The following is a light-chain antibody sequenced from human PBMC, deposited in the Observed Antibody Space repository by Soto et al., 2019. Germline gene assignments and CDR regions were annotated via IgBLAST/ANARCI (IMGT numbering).Light chain of an antibody. CDR1: SSDIGAYNY. V-gene: IGLV2-14*01. Sequence: SARNKPASVSGSPGQSITISCAGTSSDIGAYNYVSWYQQHPGKAPKLMIYEVTNRPSGVSNRFSGSKSGNTASLTISGLQAEDEADYYCSSYSSTSTLYVFGTGTKVTV. J-gene: IGLJ1*01. CDR2: EVT. CDR3: SSYSSTSTLYV.